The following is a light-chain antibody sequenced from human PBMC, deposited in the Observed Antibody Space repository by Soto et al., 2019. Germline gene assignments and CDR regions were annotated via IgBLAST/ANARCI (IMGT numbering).Light chain of an antibody. CDR3: SSYTSSNTLEV. V-gene: IGLV2-14*01. Sequence: QSALIQPASVSGSPGQSITISCTGTSRDVGGSNYVSWYQHHPHRAPKLLIYEVSYRPSGVSSRFSGSKSGNTASLTISGLQAEDDADYYCSSYTSSNTLEVFGVGTKV. J-gene: IGLJ1*01. CDR2: EVS. CDR1: SRDVGGSNY.